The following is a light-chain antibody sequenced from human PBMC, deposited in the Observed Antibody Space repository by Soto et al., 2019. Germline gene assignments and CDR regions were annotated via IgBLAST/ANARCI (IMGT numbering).Light chain of an antibody. CDR2: DDS. J-gene: IGKJ1*01. V-gene: IGKV1-5*01. CDR3: QQYXSYWT. Sequence: DIQMTQAPSTLSASVGDRVTITCRASQSISSWLAWYQQKPGKAPKLMIYDDSSLESGVPSRFSGSGSGKEFTLTISSLQPDDFATYSCQQYXSYWTFGQGTKV. CDR1: QSISSW.